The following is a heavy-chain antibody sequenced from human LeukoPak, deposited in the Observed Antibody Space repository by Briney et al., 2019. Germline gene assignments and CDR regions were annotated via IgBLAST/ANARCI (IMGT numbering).Heavy chain of an antibody. CDR1: GFTVSSNY. CDR3: AKDYSKTSYYGSGTYYRPNWFDP. D-gene: IGHD3-10*01. V-gene: IGHV3-53*05. CDR2: IYSGGST. Sequence: PGGSLRLSCAASGFTVSSNYMSWVRQAPGKGLEWVSVIYSGGSTYYADSVKGRFTISRDNSKNTLYLQMNSLRPEDTAVYYCAKDYSKTSYYGSGTYYRPNWFDPWGQGTLVIVSS. J-gene: IGHJ5*02.